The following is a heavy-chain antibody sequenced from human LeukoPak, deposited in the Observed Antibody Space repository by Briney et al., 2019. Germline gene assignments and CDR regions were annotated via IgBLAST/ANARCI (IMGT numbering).Heavy chain of an antibody. CDR2: INSDGSST. D-gene: IGHD3-10*01. CDR1: GFTFSSYW. CDR3: ARDDSSLLWFGELLSHYYFDY. Sequence: GGSLRLSCAASGFTFSSYWMHWVRQAPGKGLLWVSRINSDGSSTSYADSVKGRFTTSRDNAKNTLYLQMNSLRAEDTAVYYCARDDSSLLWFGELLSHYYFDYWGQGPLVTVSS. V-gene: IGHV3-74*01. J-gene: IGHJ4*02.